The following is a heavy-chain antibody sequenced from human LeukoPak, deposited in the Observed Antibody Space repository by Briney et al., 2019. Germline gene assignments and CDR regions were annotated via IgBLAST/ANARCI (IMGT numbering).Heavy chain of an antibody. Sequence: PSETLSLICSVSGGSTSSSSYYWGWIRQPPGKGLEWIGSFYYSGSTYYNPSLKGRVTISVDTSKNEFSLKLRTVTAADTAAYYCARTVGIAVAGSRQYFDYWGQGTLVTVSS. CDR1: GGSTSSSSYY. CDR2: FYYSGST. V-gene: IGHV4-39*01. CDR3: ARTVGIAVAGSRQYFDY. D-gene: IGHD6-19*01. J-gene: IGHJ4*02.